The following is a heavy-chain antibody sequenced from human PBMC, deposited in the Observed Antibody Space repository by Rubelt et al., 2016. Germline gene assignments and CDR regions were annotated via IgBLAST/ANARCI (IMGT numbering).Heavy chain of an antibody. CDR2: ISHEGSDK. CDR1: GFTFSTYA. Sequence: GGGVVQPGRSLRLSCAASGFTFSTYALHWVRQAPGKGLEWVAVISHEGSDKNYADSVKGRFTISRDNSKNTLYLQMNSLRAEDTAVYYCARDLSDSGRYHHFDYWGQGTLVTASS. CDR3: ARDLSDSGRYHHFDY. J-gene: IGHJ4*02. D-gene: IGHD1-26*01. V-gene: IGHV3-30*04.